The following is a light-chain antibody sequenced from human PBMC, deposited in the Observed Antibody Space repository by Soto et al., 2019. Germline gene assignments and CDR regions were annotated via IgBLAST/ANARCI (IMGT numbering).Light chain of an antibody. CDR2: RNN. CDR1: SSNIGTDY. V-gene: IGLV1-47*01. CDR3: AGWDDSLSAWV. Sequence: QSVLTQPPSASGTPGQRVIISCSGSSSNIGTDYVYWYQQLPGAAPKLLIYRNNQRPSGVPDRFSGSKSGTSASLAISGLRSEDEADYYRAGWDDSLSAWVFGGGTKLTVL. J-gene: IGLJ3*02.